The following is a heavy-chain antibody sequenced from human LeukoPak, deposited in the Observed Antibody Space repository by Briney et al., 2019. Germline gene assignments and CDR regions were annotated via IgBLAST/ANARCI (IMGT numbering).Heavy chain of an antibody. Sequence: GGSLRLSCAASGFTFSNAWMSWVRLAPGKGLEWVGRIKSKTDGGTTDYAAPVKGRFTISRDDSKNTLYLQMNSLKTEDTAVYHCTVGTIGYSYGYGFDYWGQGTLVTVSS. CDR2: IKSKTDGGTT. J-gene: IGHJ4*02. CDR1: GFTFSNAW. CDR3: TVGTIGYSYGYGFDY. D-gene: IGHD5-18*01. V-gene: IGHV3-15*01.